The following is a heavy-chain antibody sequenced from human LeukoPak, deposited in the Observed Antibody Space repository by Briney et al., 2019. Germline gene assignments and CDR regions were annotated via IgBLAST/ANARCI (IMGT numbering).Heavy chain of an antibody. Sequence: SETLSLTCTVSGGSISSSSYYWGWIRQPPGKGLEWIGSIYYSGSTYYNPSLKSRVTISVDTSKNQFSLKLSSVTAADTAVYYCANRAVAGTPVWFDPWGQGTLVTVSS. D-gene: IGHD6-19*01. CDR3: ANRAVAGTPVWFDP. CDR1: GGSISSSSYY. J-gene: IGHJ5*02. V-gene: IGHV4-39*01. CDR2: IYYSGST.